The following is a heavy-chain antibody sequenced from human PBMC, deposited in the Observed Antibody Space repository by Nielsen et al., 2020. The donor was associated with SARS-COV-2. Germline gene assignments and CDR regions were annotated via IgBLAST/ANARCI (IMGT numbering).Heavy chain of an antibody. J-gene: IGHJ3*02. D-gene: IGHD1-1*01. Sequence: GVLKISCAASGFTFDDYGMSWVRQAPGKGLEWVANIKQDGSEKYYVDSVKGRFTISRGNAKNSLYLQMNSLRAEDTAVYYCARDGRTGAFDIWGQGTMVTVSS. CDR3: ARDGRTGAFDI. CDR1: GFTFDDYG. CDR2: IKQDGSEK. V-gene: IGHV3-7*01.